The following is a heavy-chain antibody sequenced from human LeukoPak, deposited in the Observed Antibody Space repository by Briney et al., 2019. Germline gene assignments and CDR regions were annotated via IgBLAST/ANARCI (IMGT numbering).Heavy chain of an antibody. Sequence: GRSLRLSCAASGFTFCTYAMHWVRQAPGKGLEWVALISYDGSNKYYADSVKVRFTISRDNSKNTLYLQMNSLRAEDTAVYYCARDLYNNSWYYFDCWGQGTLVTVS. V-gene: IGHV3-30*04. CDR3: ARDLYNNSWYYFDC. CDR1: GFTFCTYA. J-gene: IGHJ4*02. CDR2: ISYDGSNK. D-gene: IGHD6-13*01.